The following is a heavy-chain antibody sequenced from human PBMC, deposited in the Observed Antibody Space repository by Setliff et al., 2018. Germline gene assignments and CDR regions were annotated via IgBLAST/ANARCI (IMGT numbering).Heavy chain of an antibody. CDR2: IYYSGST. CDR1: GGSISSHY. Sequence: LSLTCTVSGGSISSHYWSWIRQPPGKGLEWIGSIYYSGSTNYNPSLKSRVTISVDTSKNQFSLKLSSVTAADTAVYYCARGHTKNYYGGDFFDFWGQGSLVTVSS. CDR3: ARGHTKNYYGGDFFDF. V-gene: IGHV4-59*11. J-gene: IGHJ4*02. D-gene: IGHD1-26*01.